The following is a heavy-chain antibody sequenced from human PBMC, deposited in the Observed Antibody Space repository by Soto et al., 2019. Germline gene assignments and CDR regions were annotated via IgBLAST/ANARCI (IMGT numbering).Heavy chain of an antibody. V-gene: IGHV3-21*01. Sequence: EVQLVESGGGLVKPGGSLRLSCAASGFSFSTYTMSWVRQAPGKGLEWVSSISSSSSYIYYSDSMKGRFTISRDNAENSLFLQMSSLRIEDTAVYYCARSSLGILRFLEWSFDYWGQGTLVTVSS. J-gene: IGHJ4*02. CDR1: GFSFSTYT. CDR3: ARSSLGILRFLEWSFDY. D-gene: IGHD3-3*01. CDR2: ISSSSSYI.